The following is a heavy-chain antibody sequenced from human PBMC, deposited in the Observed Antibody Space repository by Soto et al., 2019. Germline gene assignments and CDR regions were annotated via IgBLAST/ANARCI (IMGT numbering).Heavy chain of an antibody. CDR3: ARVWIQLWLLDY. CDR1: GFTFSSYA. Sequence: QVQLVESGGGVVQPRRSLRLSCAASGFTFSSYAMHWVRQAPGKGLEWVAVISYDGSNKYYADSVKGRFTISRDNSKNTLYLQMNSLRAEDTAVYYCARVWIQLWLLDYWGQGTLVTVSS. D-gene: IGHD5-18*01. V-gene: IGHV3-30-3*01. J-gene: IGHJ4*02. CDR2: ISYDGSNK.